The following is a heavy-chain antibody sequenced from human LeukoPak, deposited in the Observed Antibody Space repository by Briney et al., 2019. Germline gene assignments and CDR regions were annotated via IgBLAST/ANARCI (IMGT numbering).Heavy chain of an antibody. Sequence: ASVKVSFKASGYTFTSYGISWVRQAPGQGLEWMGWISAYNGNTNYAQKLQGRVTMTTDTSTSTAYMELRSLRSDDTAVYYCARADYSNYVVDYWGQGTLVTVSS. CDR1: GYTFTSYG. CDR2: ISAYNGNT. J-gene: IGHJ4*02. V-gene: IGHV1-18*01. D-gene: IGHD4-11*01. CDR3: ARADYSNYVVDY.